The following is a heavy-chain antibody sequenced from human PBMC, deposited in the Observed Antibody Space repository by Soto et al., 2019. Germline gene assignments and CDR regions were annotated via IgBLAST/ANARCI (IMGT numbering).Heavy chain of an antibody. CDR3: ARDLGTGTDY. CDR1: GDSITNNNW. D-gene: IGHD1-1*01. J-gene: IGHJ4*02. V-gene: IGHV4-4*02. Sequence: QVQLQESGPGLVKPSGTLSLTCAVSGDSITNNNWWSWVRQAPGKGLEWIGEIYHSGATTYNPSLKSRATISVDPSNNPFSLKLTSVTAADTAVYFCARDLGTGTDYWGQGTLVTVAS. CDR2: IYHSGAT.